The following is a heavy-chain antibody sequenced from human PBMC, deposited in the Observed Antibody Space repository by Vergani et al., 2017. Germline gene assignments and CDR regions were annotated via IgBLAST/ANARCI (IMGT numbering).Heavy chain of an antibody. CDR1: GGSISSYY. V-gene: IGHV4-59*08. CDR2: IYYSGST. Sequence: QVQLQESGPGLVKPSETLSLTCTVSGGSISSYYWSWIRQPPGKGLEWMGYIYYSGSTNYNPSLKSGVTISVDTSKNHFSLKLSSVTAADTAVYYCARLAGTDFWSGYSQGIYGMDVWGQGTTVTVSS. CDR3: ARLAGTDFWSGYSQGIYGMDV. D-gene: IGHD3-3*01. J-gene: IGHJ6*02.